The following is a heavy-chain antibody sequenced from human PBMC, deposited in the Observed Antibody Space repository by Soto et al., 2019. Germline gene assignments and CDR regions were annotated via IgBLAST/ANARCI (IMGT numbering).Heavy chain of an antibody. J-gene: IGHJ6*02. CDR1: GDSISNYY. Sequence: SETLSLTCTVSGDSISNYYWSWIRQPPGKGLEWIAYIYYSGSTNYNPSLKSRVTISVDTSKTQSSLKLNSVTAADTAVYYCARSMDTGYYYYGMDVWGQGTTVTVSS. V-gene: IGHV4-59*01. CDR2: IYYSGST. CDR3: ARSMDTGYYYYGMDV.